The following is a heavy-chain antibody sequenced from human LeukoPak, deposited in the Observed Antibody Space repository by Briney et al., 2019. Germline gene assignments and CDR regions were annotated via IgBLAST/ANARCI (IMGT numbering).Heavy chain of an antibody. CDR3: ARDLYSDGYYSDY. CDR2: IKQDGSEK. Sequence: GGSLRLSCAASGFTFSSYWMSWVRQAPGKGLEWVANIKQDGSEKCYVDSVKGRFTISRDNAKNSLYLQMNSLRAEDTAVYYCARDLYSDGYYSDYWGQGTLVTVSS. J-gene: IGHJ4*02. CDR1: GFTFSSYW. D-gene: IGHD5-18*01. V-gene: IGHV3-7*01.